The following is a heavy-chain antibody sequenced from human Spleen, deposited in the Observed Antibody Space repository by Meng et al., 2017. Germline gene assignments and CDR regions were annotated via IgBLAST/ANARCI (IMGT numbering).Heavy chain of an antibody. V-gene: IGHV4-39*01. D-gene: IGHD5-18*01. CDR3: ARGDSYNIQFFHY. CDR1: AGSISTTSYL. Sequence: QLQLQESGPRLVKPSQTLSLTCTVSAGSISTTSYLWVWIRPPPGTGLGWIACMSYSGNTYFNPPLRSRVTISVDTSKIQFALDLSYLTAADTAVYYCARGDSYNIQFFHYWGQGTLVTVSS. CDR2: MSYSGNT. J-gene: IGHJ4*02.